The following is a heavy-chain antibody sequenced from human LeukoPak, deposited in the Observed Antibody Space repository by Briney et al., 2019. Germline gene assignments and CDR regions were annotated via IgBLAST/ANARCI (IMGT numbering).Heavy chain of an antibody. CDR1: GGSISSGSYY. CDR2: IYISGST. CDR3: ARVVAVAGTFGY. D-gene: IGHD6-19*01. J-gene: IGHJ4*02. V-gene: IGHV4-61*02. Sequence: PSETLSLTCTVSGGSISSGSYYWSWIRQPAGKGLEWIGRIYISGSTNYNPSLKSRVTISVDTSKNQFSLKLSSVTAADTAVYYCARVVAVAGTFGYWGQGTLVTVSS.